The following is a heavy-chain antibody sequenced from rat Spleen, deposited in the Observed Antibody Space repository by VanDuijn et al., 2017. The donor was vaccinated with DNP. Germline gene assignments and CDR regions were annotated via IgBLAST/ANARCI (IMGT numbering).Heavy chain of an antibody. CDR3: AARAPGDYYYGGYFDY. CDR2: ISPSGANI. V-gene: IGHV5S13*01. D-gene: IGHD1-6*01. CDR1: GFTFNKYG. Sequence: EVHLVESGGGLVQPGRSLKLSCVASGFTFNKYGMAWVRQAPTKGLEWVASISPSGANIYYRDSVRGRFTISRDIPKSTLYLQMDSLRSEDTATYYCAARAPGDYYYGGYFDYWGQGVMVTVSS. J-gene: IGHJ2*01.